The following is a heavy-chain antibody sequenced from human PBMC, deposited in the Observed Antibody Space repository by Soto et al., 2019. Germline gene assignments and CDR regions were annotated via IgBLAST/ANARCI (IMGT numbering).Heavy chain of an antibody. V-gene: IGHV4-31*03. Sequence: TLSLTCTVSGGSISSGGYYWSWIRQHPGKGLEWIGYIYYSGSTYYNPSLKSRVTISVDTSKNQFSLKLSSVTAADTAVYYCARTPYYYGSGSYYPDYYYYGMDVWGQGTTVTVSS. D-gene: IGHD3-10*01. CDR3: ARTPYYYGSGSYYPDYYYYGMDV. J-gene: IGHJ6*02. CDR2: IYYSGST. CDR1: GGSISSGGYY.